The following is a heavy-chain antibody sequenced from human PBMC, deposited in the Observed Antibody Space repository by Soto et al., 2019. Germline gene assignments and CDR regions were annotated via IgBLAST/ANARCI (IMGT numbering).Heavy chain of an antibody. CDR1: GGSISSSFW. Sequence: QVQLQESGPGLVKPSGAVSLTCAVSGGSISSSFWWSWVRQPPGKGLEWIAEIYHRGSTNYNPSLKSRVTISVDTSKNQLSLKLSSVTAADTAVYYCARRGAARDWFDPWGQGTLVTVSS. J-gene: IGHJ5*02. V-gene: IGHV4-4*02. CDR3: ARRGAARDWFDP. CDR2: IYHRGST. D-gene: IGHD6-6*01.